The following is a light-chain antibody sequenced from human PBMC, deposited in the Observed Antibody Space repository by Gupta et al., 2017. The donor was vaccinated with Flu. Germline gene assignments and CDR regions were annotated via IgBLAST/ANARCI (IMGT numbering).Light chain of an antibody. CDR1: QSVSRW. V-gene: IGKV1-5*03. Sequence: PSTLSAFVGDRVPITCRASQSVSRWLEWYQQKPGKAPKLLINKASSLGSGVPSRFSGSGYGTEFTLTISSPQPDDFATYNCQQHSYYPWPFGQGTKVDIK. CDR3: QQHSYYPWP. CDR2: KAS. J-gene: IGKJ1*01.